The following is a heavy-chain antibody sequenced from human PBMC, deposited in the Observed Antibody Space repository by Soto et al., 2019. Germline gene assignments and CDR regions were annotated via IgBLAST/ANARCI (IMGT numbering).Heavy chain of an antibody. CDR2: LYTDGSRT. D-gene: IGHD3-10*01. J-gene: IGHJ6*03. Sequence: DVQLVESGGGLVQPGGSLRLSCAASGFTFSSYWMHWVRQVPGKGLVWVSRLYTDGSRTSYADSVKGRFTISRDNAKNTLYLQMNSLRAEDTAVYYCARGAGGYYYMDVWGKGTTVTVSS. CDR1: GFTFSSYW. CDR3: ARGAGGYYYMDV. V-gene: IGHV3-74*01.